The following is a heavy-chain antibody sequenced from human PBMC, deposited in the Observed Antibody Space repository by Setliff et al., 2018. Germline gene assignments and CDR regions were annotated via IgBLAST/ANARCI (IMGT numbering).Heavy chain of an antibody. J-gene: IGHJ6*03. CDR3: ARYYCSSTSCSPWYYYYYMDV. CDR1: TSGPYY. D-gene: IGHD2-2*01. V-gene: IGHV4-61*10. CDR2: IYYSGST. Sequence: TSGPYYWTWVRQPAGKGLEWIGHIYYSGSTNYNPSLKSRVTISVDTSKNQFPLKLSSVTAADTAVYYCARYYCSSTSCSPWYYYYYMDVWGKGTTVTVSS.